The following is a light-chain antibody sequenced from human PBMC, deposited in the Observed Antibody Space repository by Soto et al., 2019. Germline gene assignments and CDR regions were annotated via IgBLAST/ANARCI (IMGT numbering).Light chain of an antibody. CDR3: CSYAGSYTGV. Sequence: QSVLKQPRSVSGAPGQSGTISCTGTSSDVGGYNYVSWYQQHPGKAPKLMIYDVSKRPSGVPDRFSGSKSGNTASLTISGLQAEDEADYYCCSYAGSYTGVFGTGTKVTVL. CDR1: SSDVGGYNY. CDR2: DVS. V-gene: IGLV2-11*01. J-gene: IGLJ1*01.